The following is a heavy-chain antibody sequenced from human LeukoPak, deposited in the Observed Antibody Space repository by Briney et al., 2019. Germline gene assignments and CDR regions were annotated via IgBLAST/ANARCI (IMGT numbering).Heavy chain of an antibody. J-gene: IGHJ4*02. Sequence: GGSLRLSCAASGFTVSSNYMGWVRQAPGKGLQWVSFIFSGGNTYYADSVKGRFIISRDNSKNTLYLQMNSLRAEDTAVYYCARDQGDGYNDFDYWGQGTLITVSS. V-gene: IGHV3-66*01. CDR1: GFTVSSNY. D-gene: IGHD5-24*01. CDR3: ARDQGDGYNDFDY. CDR2: IFSGGNT.